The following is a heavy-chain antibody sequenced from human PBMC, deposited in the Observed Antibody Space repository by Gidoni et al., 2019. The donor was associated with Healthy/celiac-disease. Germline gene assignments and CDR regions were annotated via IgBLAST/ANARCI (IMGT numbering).Heavy chain of an antibody. J-gene: IGHJ4*02. Sequence: QVQLVQSGDEVKKPGSSVKVSCKASGGTFSSSAISWVRLSPVQGLEWMGGIIPIFGTANCAQQFQGRVTITADESTSTAYMELSSLRSEDTAVYYCARDASGGDFDYWGQGTLVTVSS. CDR3: ARDASGGDFDY. CDR1: GGTFSSSA. CDR2: IIPIFGTA. V-gene: IGHV1-69*01.